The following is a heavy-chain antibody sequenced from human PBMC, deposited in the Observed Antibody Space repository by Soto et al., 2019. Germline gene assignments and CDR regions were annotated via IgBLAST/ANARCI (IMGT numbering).Heavy chain of an antibody. CDR2: IIPIFGTA. Sequence: SVKVSCKASGGTFSSYAISWVRQAPGQGLEWMGGIIPIFGTANYAQKFQGRVTITADESTSTAYMELSSLRSEDTAVYYCARSTPIHNIVVVPAAPGWSDYYYYGMDVWGQGTTVTV. J-gene: IGHJ6*02. V-gene: IGHV1-69*13. D-gene: IGHD2-2*01. CDR1: GGTFSSYA. CDR3: ARSTPIHNIVVVPAAPGWSDYYYYGMDV.